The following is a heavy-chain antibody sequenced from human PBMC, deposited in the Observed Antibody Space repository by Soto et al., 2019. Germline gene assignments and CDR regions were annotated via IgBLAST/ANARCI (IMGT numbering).Heavy chain of an antibody. D-gene: IGHD3-22*01. Sequence: QVQLVESGGGVVQPGRSLRLSCAASGFTFSSYAMHWVRQAPGKGLEWVAVISYDGSNKYYADSVKGRFTISRDNSKNTLYLQMNSLRAEDTAVYYFARVQGIVVVTHLFDYWGQGTLVTVSS. V-gene: IGHV3-30-3*01. CDR2: ISYDGSNK. CDR1: GFTFSSYA. CDR3: ARVQGIVVVTHLFDY. J-gene: IGHJ4*02.